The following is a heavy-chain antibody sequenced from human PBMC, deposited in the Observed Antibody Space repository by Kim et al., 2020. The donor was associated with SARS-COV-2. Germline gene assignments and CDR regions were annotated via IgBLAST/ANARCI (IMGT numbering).Heavy chain of an antibody. CDR3: ASQEWNYSGGGFDY. J-gene: IGHJ4*02. D-gene: IGHD1-7*01. Sequence: QKFQGRVTMTRDTSTSTVYMELSSLRSEDTAVYYCASQEWNYSGGGFDYWGQGTLVTVSS. V-gene: IGHV1-46*01.